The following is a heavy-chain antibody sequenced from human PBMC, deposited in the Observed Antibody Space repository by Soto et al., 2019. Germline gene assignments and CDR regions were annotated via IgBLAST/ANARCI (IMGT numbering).Heavy chain of an antibody. Sequence: QVQLVESGRGVVQPGRSLRLSCAASGFTFSSYGMHWVRQAPGKGLEWVAVIWYDGSNKYYADSVKGRFTISRDNSKNTLYLQMNSLRAEDTAVYYCARVATPLDYYYYYGMDVWGQGTTVTVSS. CDR2: IWYDGSNK. J-gene: IGHJ6*02. D-gene: IGHD1-26*01. CDR1: GFTFSSYG. V-gene: IGHV3-33*01. CDR3: ARVATPLDYYYYYGMDV.